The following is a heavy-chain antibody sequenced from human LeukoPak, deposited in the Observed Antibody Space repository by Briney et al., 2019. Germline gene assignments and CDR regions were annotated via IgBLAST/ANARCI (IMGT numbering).Heavy chain of an antibody. J-gene: IGHJ4*02. Sequence: GGSLGLSCAASGFTFSSYSMNWVRQAPGKGLEWVSSISSSSSYIYYADSVKGRFTISRDNAKNSLYLQMNSLRAEDTAVYYCARELERRRYFDYWGQGTLVTVSS. CDR3: ARELERRRYFDY. CDR2: ISSSSSYI. V-gene: IGHV3-21*01. D-gene: IGHD1-1*01. CDR1: GFTFSSYS.